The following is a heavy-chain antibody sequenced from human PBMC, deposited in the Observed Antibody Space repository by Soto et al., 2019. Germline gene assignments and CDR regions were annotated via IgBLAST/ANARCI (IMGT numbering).Heavy chain of an antibody. Sequence: ASVKVSCKASGGTFSCYAISWVRQAPGQGLEWMGGIIPIFGTANYAQKFQGRVTITADESTSTAYMELSSLRSEDTAVYYCANRDFWSGYPLNYYYYGMGVWGQGTTVTVSS. D-gene: IGHD3-3*01. J-gene: IGHJ6*02. V-gene: IGHV1-69*13. CDR2: IIPIFGTA. CDR3: ANRDFWSGYPLNYYYYGMGV. CDR1: GGTFSCYA.